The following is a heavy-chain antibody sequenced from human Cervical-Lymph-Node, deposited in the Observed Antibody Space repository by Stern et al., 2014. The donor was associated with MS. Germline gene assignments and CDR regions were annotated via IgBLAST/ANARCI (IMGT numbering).Heavy chain of an antibody. CDR3: ARARSNTILGVVVGYYYGMDV. CDR1: GFPFSRYN. D-gene: IGHD3-3*01. V-gene: IGHV3-21*06. J-gene: IGHJ6*02. CDR2: ISSRGSYM. Sequence: EVQLVESGGRLVKPGGSLRLSCAASGFPFSRYNMNWVRQAPGKGLEWVSSISSRGSYMSYTDTSKGRFTVSRDNANNSLYLQMNSLTAEDTAVYYCARARSNTILGVVVGYYYGMDVWGQGTSVTVSS.